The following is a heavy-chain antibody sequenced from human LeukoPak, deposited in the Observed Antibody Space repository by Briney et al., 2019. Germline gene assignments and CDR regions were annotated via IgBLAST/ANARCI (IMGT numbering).Heavy chain of an antibody. CDR1: GGSISSSSYY. Sequence: SETLPLTCTVSGGSISSSSYYWGWIRQPPGRGLEWIGSIYYFGSTYYNPSLKSRVTISVDTSNNQFSLKLSSVTAADTAVYYCARHAPYGSGSYYRSCYFDYWGQGTLVTVSS. D-gene: IGHD3-10*01. V-gene: IGHV4-39*01. J-gene: IGHJ4*02. CDR2: IYYFGST. CDR3: ARHAPYGSGSYYRSCYFDY.